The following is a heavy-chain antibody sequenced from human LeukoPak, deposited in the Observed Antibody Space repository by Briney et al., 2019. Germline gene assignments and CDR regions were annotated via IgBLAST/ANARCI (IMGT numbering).Heavy chain of an antibody. J-gene: IGHJ4*02. CDR1: GFTFSDYY. CDR3: AVPVALRY. Sequence: GGSLRLSCAASGFTFSDYYMSWIRQAPGKGLEWVSAISGSGGSTYYADSVKGRFTISRDNSKNTLYLQMNSLRAEDTAVYYCAVPVALRYWGQGTLVTVSS. D-gene: IGHD6-19*01. CDR2: ISGSGGST. V-gene: IGHV3-23*01.